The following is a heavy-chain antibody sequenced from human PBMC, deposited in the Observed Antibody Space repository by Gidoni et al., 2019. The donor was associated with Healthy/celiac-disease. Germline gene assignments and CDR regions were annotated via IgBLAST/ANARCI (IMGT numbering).Heavy chain of an antibody. D-gene: IGHD3-16*01. CDR3: ARGKAFGGVIAP. CDR2: IYYSGST. J-gene: IGHJ5*02. Sequence: QVQLKESGPGLVKPSETLSLTCTVSGGSISSYYWSWIRQPPGKGLEWIGYIYYSGSTNYNPSLKSRVTISVDTSKNQFSLKLSSVTAADTAVYYCARGKAFGGVIAPWGQGTLVTVSS. V-gene: IGHV4-59*01. CDR1: GGSISSYY.